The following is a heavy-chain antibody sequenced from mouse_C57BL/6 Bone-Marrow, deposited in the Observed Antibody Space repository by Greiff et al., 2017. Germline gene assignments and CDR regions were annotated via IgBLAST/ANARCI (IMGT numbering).Heavy chain of an antibody. V-gene: IGHV3-6*01. CDR1: GYSITSGYY. CDR2: ISYDGSN. J-gene: IGHJ4*01. CDR3: ARDNYGSSYGNYAMDY. D-gene: IGHD1-1*01. Sequence: EVKLMESGPGLVKPSQSLSLTCSVTGYSITSGYYWNWIRQFPGNKLEWMGYISYDGSNNYNPSLKNRISITRDTSKNQFFLKLNSVTTEDTATYYCARDNYGSSYGNYAMDYWGQGTSVTVSS.